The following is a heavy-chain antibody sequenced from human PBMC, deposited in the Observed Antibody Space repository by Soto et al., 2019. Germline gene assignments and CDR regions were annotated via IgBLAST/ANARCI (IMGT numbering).Heavy chain of an antibody. Sequence: GGSLRLSCAASGFTFSNYGMHWVRQAPGKGLEWVAIIWHDGNNKYYADSVRGRFIISRDNSKNRLYLQMNSLRAEDTAVYYCASDLVGASDTYGLDVWGQGTPVTVSS. CDR2: IWHDGNNK. CDR1: GFTFSNYG. J-gene: IGHJ6*02. D-gene: IGHD1-26*01. V-gene: IGHV3-33*01. CDR3: ASDLVGASDTYGLDV.